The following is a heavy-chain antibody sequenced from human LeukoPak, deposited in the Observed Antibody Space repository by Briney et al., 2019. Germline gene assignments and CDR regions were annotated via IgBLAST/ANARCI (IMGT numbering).Heavy chain of an antibody. V-gene: IGHV1-8*01. D-gene: IGHD2-8*01. CDR2: MNPNSGNT. Sequence: GASVKVSCKASGYTFTSYDINWVRQATGQGLEWMGWMNPNSGNTGYAQKFRGRVTMTRNTSISTAYMELSSLRSEDTAVYYCAREWLYYYYMDVWGKGTTVTVSS. J-gene: IGHJ6*03. CDR3: AREWLYYYYMDV. CDR1: GYTFTSYD.